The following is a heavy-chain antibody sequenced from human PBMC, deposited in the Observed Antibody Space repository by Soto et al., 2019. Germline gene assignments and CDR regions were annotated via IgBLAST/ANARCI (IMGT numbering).Heavy chain of an antibody. CDR2: MNPNSGNT. Sequence: ASVKVSCKASGYTFTSYDINWVRQATGQGLEWMGWMNPNSGNTGYAQKFQGRVTMTRNTSISTAYMELSSLRSEDTAVYYCARGQGCGGGSCYSLWSNWFDPWGQGTLVTVSS. V-gene: IGHV1-8*01. D-gene: IGHD2-15*01. CDR3: ARGQGCGGGSCYSLWSNWFDP. CDR1: GYTFTSYD. J-gene: IGHJ5*02.